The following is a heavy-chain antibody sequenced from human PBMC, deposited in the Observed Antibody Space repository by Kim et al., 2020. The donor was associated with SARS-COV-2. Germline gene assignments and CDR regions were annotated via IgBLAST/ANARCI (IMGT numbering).Heavy chain of an antibody. CDR2: ISGSGGST. V-gene: IGHV3-23*01. D-gene: IGHD3-10*01. CDR1: GFTFSSYA. J-gene: IGHJ4*02. Sequence: GGSLRLSCAASGFTFSSYAMSWVRQAPGKGLEWVSAISGSGGSTYYADSVKGRFTISRDNSKNTLYLQMNSLRAEDTAVYYCASVGYYGSGSYEYYFDYWGQGTLVTVSS. CDR3: ASVGYYGSGSYEYYFDY.